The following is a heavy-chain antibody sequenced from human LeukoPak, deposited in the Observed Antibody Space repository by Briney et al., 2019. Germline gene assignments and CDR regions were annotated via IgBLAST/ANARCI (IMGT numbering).Heavy chain of an antibody. J-gene: IGHJ4*02. Sequence: GGSLRLPCAASGFTFKNYEMHWVRQAPGKGLEWVSYISSSGSPIYYADSLKGRFTISRDNAKNSLYLQMNSLRAEDTAVYYCARGPSVGSGWSPDYWGQGTLVTVSS. D-gene: IGHD6-19*01. CDR2: ISSSGSPI. CDR3: ARGPSVGSGWSPDY. CDR1: GFTFKNYE. V-gene: IGHV3-48*03.